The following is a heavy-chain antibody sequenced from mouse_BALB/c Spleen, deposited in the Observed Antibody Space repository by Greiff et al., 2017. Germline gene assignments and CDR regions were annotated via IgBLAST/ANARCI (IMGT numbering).Heavy chain of an antibody. V-gene: IGHV1-53*01. J-gene: IGHJ4*01. CDR2: INPSNGGT. CDR1: GYTFTSYY. CDR3: ARGGYPYYDAMDY. Sequence: VQLQQSGAELVKPGASVKLSCKASGYTFTSYYMYWVKQRPGQGLEWIGEINPSNGGTNFNEKFKGKATLTSDKSSSTAYMELSSLTSEDSAVYYCARGGYPYYDAMDYWGQGTSVTVSS. D-gene: IGHD2-2*01.